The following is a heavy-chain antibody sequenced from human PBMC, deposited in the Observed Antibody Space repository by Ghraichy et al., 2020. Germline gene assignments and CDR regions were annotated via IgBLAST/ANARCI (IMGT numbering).Heavy chain of an antibody. V-gene: IGHV4-59*08. Sequence: SETLSLTCTVSDGSLGFDYWSWIRQPPGTGLEWIGYIYYSGTTKYNPSLEGRVTISVDTSKNQFSLNLSSVTAADTAVYFCARQGTGGFGPWGQGSLVTISS. CDR1: DGSLGFDY. J-gene: IGHJ5*02. CDR3: ARQGTGGFGP. CDR2: IYYSGTT. D-gene: IGHD1-1*01.